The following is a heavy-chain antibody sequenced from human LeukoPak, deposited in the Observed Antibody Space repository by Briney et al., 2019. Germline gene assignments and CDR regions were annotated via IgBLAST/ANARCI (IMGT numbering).Heavy chain of an antibody. Sequence: GGSLRLSCAASGFTFSSYSMNWVRQAPGKGLEWVSSISSSSSYIYYADSVKGRFTISRDNSKNTLYLQMNSLRAEDTAVYYCAKELGCSSTSCDYYYYGMDVWGQGTTVTVSS. CDR2: ISSSSSYI. V-gene: IGHV3-21*01. CDR3: AKELGCSSTSCDYYYYGMDV. J-gene: IGHJ6*02. D-gene: IGHD2-2*01. CDR1: GFTFSSYS.